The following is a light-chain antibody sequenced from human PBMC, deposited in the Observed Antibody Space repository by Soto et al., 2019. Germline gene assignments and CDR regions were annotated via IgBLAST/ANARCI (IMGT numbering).Light chain of an antibody. J-gene: IGKJ1*01. Sequence: TVMTQSPATLSVSAGEGATVSCRASQNVGRNLAWYQQKPGQAPRLPMYDASTRASGMPARFSGSGSGTEFTLTIDSLQSEDFAVYYCLQYRYWPRTFGQGTKVEIK. CDR3: LQYRYWPRT. V-gene: IGKV3-15*01. CDR1: QNVGRN. CDR2: DAS.